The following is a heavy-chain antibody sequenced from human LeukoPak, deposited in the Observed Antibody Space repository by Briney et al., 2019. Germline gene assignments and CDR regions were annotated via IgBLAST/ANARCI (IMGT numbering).Heavy chain of an antibody. CDR3: ARPPIFGVGATTFFDY. D-gene: IGHD1-26*01. J-gene: IGHJ4*02. V-gene: IGHV3-30-3*01. CDR1: GFTFSSYA. CDR2: ISYDGSNK. Sequence: GGSLRLSCAASGFTFSSYAMHWVRQAPGKGLEWVAVISYDGSNKYYADSVKGRFTISRDNAKNSLYLQMNSLGAEDTAVYYCARPPIFGVGATTFFDYWGQGTLVTVSS.